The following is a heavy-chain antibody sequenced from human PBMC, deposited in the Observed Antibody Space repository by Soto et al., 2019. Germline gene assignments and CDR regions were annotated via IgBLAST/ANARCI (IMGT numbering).Heavy chain of an antibody. J-gene: IGHJ3*02. CDR3: AKKTAAADNDAFDI. Sequence: GGSLRLSCAASGLTFSSYGMHWVRQAPGKGLEWVAVISYDGSNKYYADSVKGRFTISRDNSKNTLYLQMNSLRAEDTAVYYCAKKTAAADNDAFDIWGQGTMVTVSS. V-gene: IGHV3-30*18. D-gene: IGHD6-13*01. CDR2: ISYDGSNK. CDR1: GLTFSSYG.